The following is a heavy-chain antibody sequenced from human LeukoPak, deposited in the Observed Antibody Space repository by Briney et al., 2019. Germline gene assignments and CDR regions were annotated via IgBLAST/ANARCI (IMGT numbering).Heavy chain of an antibody. D-gene: IGHD3-3*01. V-gene: IGHV1-69*04. CDR3: ARERVVNGAFDI. CDR1: GGTFSSYT. Sequence: ASVKVSCKASGGTFSSYTISWVRQAPGQGLEWMGRIIPILGIANYAQKFRGRVTITADKSTSTAYMELSSLRSEDTAVYYCARERVVNGAFDIWGQGTMVTVSS. CDR2: IIPILGIA. J-gene: IGHJ3*02.